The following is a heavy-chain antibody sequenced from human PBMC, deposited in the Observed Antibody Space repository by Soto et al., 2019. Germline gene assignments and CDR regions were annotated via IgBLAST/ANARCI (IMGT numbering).Heavy chain of an antibody. CDR2: IFYSGTT. CDR3: ARGRGGTYDAFDI. CDR1: GGSISSYF. D-gene: IGHD1-26*01. V-gene: IGHV4-59*01. Sequence: SETLSLTCTVSGGSISSYFWSRIRQPPGEGLEWIGHIFYSGTTNYSPSLKSRVTMSLGTAKNQFSLNLTSVTAADTAVYYCARGRGGTYDAFDIWGQGTMVPVSS. J-gene: IGHJ3*02.